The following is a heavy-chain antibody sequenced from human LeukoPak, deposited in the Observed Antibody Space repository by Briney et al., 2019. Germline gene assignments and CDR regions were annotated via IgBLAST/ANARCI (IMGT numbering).Heavy chain of an antibody. CDR3: ARRRYDILTGLLWFDP. V-gene: IGHV4-39*01. J-gene: IGHJ5*02. CDR1: GGSISSSSSY. CDR2: IYYSGST. Sequence: SETLSLTCIVSGGSISSSSSYWGWIRQPPGKGLESIGSIYYSGSTYYNPSLKSRVTISVDTSKNQFSLMLSSVTAADTAVYYCARRRYDILTGLLWFDPWGQGTLVTVSS. D-gene: IGHD3-9*01.